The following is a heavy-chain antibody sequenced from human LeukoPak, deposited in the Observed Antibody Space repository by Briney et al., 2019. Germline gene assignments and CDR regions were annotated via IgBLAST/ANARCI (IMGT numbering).Heavy chain of an antibody. CDR1: GFTFSSYS. V-gene: IGHV3-48*04. J-gene: IGHJ4*02. CDR3: ARGGYSYGPYYFDY. D-gene: IGHD5-18*01. CDR2: ISSSSSTI. Sequence: PGGSLRLSCAASGFTFSSYSMNWVRQAPGKGLEWVSYISSSSSTIYYADSVKGRFTISRDNAKNSLYLQMNSLRAEDTAVYYCARGGYSYGPYYFDYWGQGTLVTVSS.